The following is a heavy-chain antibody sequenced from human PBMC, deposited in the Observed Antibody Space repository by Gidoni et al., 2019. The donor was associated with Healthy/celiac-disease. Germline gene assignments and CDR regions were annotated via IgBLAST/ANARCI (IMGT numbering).Heavy chain of an antibody. CDR1: GFTFSSYA. CDR2: RSGSGGST. Sequence: EVQLLESGGGMVQPGGSLRLSCAAAGFTFSSYAMRLGRQAAGKGLECVSARSGSGGSTYYDDSDKGRFAIYRDNSKNTLYLQRNSLRAEDTDVYYCAKALEYYDILTGYGYYYGMDVWGQGTTVTVSS. D-gene: IGHD3-9*01. V-gene: IGHV3-23*01. J-gene: IGHJ6*01. CDR3: AKALEYYDILTGYGYYYGMDV.